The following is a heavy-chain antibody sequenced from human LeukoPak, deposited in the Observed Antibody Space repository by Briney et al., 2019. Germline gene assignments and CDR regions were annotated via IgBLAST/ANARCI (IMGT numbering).Heavy chain of an antibody. J-gene: IGHJ3*02. D-gene: IGHD3-22*01. CDR2: IYYSGST. CDR1: GGSISSYY. CDR3: ARDVGYYDSSGPDAFDI. V-gene: IGHV4-59*01. Sequence: SETLSLTCTVSGGSISSYYWSWIRQPPGKGLEWIGYIYYSGSTNYNPSLKSRVTISVDTSKNQFSLKLSSVTAADTAVYYCARDVGYYDSSGPDAFDIWGQGTMVTVSS.